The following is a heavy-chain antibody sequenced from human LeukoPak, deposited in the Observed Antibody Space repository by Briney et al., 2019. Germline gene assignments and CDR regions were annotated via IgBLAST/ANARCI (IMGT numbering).Heavy chain of an antibody. D-gene: IGHD4-23*01. Sequence: PSEPLSLTCTVSGGSISSYYWSWIRQPPGKGLEWIGYIYYSGSTNYNPSLKSRVTISVDTSKNQFSLKLSSVTAADTAVYYCARDNDYGGKYGLGYWGQGTLVTVSA. CDR1: GGSISSYY. CDR3: ARDNDYGGKYGLGY. CDR2: IYYSGST. V-gene: IGHV4-59*12. J-gene: IGHJ4*02.